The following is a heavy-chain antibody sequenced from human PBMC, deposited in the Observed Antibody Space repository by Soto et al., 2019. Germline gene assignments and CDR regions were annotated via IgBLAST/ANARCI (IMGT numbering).Heavy chain of an antibody. J-gene: IGHJ5*02. CDR1: GCSFTRYW. CDR3: ARHLYDILTGYHNWFDP. CDR2: IDPSDSYT. Sequence: WESLTISCTGSGCSFTRYWISWVRQMPGKGLEWMGRIDPSDSYTNYSPSFQGHVTISADKSISTAYLQWNSLKASDTAMYYCARHLYDILTGYHNWFDPWGQGTLVTVSS. D-gene: IGHD3-9*01. V-gene: IGHV5-10-1*01.